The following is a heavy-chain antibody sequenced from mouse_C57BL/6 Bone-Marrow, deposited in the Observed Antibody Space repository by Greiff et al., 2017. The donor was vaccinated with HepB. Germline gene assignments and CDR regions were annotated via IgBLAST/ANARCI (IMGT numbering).Heavy chain of an antibody. CDR1: GYSFTSYY. CDR3: ARSFPYYYGSSYGYFDV. CDR2: IYPGSGNT. Sequence: QVQLKQSGPELVKPGASVKISCKASGYSFTSYYIHWVKQRPGQGLEWIGWIYPGSGNTKYNEKFKGKATLTADTSSSTAYMQLSSLTSEDSAVYYCARSFPYYYGSSYGYFDVWGTGTTVTVSS. D-gene: IGHD1-1*01. J-gene: IGHJ1*03. V-gene: IGHV1-66*01.